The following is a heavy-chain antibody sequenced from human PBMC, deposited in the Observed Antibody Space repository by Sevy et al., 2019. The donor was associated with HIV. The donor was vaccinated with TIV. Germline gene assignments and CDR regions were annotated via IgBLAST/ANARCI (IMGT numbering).Heavy chain of an antibody. D-gene: IGHD2-2*01. V-gene: IGHV5-51*01. Sequence: GESLKISCKGSGYSFTSYWIGWVRQMPGKGLEWMGIIYPGASDTRYSPSFQGQVTTSADKSITTAYRQWSSLKASDTAMYYFAISRYCSSTSCYYDAFDIWGQVTMVTVSS. J-gene: IGHJ3*02. CDR3: AISRYCSSTSCYYDAFDI. CDR2: IYPGASDT. CDR1: GYSFTSYW.